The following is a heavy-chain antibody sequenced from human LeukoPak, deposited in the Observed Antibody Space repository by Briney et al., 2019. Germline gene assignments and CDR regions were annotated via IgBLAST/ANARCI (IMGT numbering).Heavy chain of an antibody. CDR2: IKQYGSEK. Sequence: GGSLRLSCAASGFTFSSYWMSWVRQAPGKGLEWVANIKQYGSEKYYVDSVKGRFTISRDNAKNSLYLQMNSLRAEDTAVYYCARESPQSYYDYVWGSYRLFDYWGQGTLVTVSS. CDR1: GFTFSSYW. CDR3: ARESPQSYYDYVWGSYRLFDY. V-gene: IGHV3-7*01. J-gene: IGHJ4*02. D-gene: IGHD3-16*02.